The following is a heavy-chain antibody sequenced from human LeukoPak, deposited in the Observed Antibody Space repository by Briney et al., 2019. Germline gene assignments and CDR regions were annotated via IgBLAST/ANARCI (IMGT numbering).Heavy chain of an antibody. V-gene: IGHV3-7*05. D-gene: IGHD5-24*01. CDR2: IKGDGSEK. Sequence: PGGSLRLSCAASGFTFRNYWMIWVRQAPGKGLEWLGNIKGDGSEKRYADSVRGRFTISRENAQTSLYLQMNSLRAEDTAVYYCARASDPWLQLTWGQGTLVTVSS. CDR1: GFTFRNYW. CDR3: ARASDPWLQLT. J-gene: IGHJ5*02.